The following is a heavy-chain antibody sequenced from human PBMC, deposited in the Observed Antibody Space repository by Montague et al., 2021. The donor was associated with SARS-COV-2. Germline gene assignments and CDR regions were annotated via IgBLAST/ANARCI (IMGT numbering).Heavy chain of an antibody. CDR2: INRSGST. CDR3: ARGLGRIEDV. CDR1: GGSFSAYY. Sequence: SETLSLTCAVYGGSFSAYYWSRIRQPPGKGLEWIGEINRSGSTNYNPSLKSRVTISVDTSKNQFSLKLSSVTAADTAVYYCARGLGRIEDVWGQGTTVTVSS. D-gene: IGHD1-26*01. J-gene: IGHJ6*02. V-gene: IGHV4-34*01.